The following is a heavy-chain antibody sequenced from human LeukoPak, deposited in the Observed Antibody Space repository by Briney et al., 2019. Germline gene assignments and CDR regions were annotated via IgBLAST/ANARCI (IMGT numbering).Heavy chain of an antibody. V-gene: IGHV7-4-1*02. J-gene: IGHJ1*01. D-gene: IGHD4-17*01. Sequence: ASVKVSCKASGYTFTSYAMNWVRQAPGQGLEWMGWINTNAGNPTYAQGFTGRFVFSLDTSVSTAYLQISSLKAEDTAVYYCARLGLGGDYAQQYFQHWGQGTLVTVSS. CDR3: ARLGLGGDYAQQYFQH. CDR2: INTNAGNP. CDR1: GYTFTSYA.